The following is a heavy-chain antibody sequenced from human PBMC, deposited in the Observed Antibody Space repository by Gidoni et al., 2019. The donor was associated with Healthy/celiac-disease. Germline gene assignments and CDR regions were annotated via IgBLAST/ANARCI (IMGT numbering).Heavy chain of an antibody. J-gene: IGHJ4*02. CDR2: IKPNSGGT. CDR1: ASTFASYY. Sequence: VQLLQSGVEVKKPRASVQLACKSSASTFASYYMHWVHQATGQGLEWMGGIKPNSGGTNQGQKFQGRVTMTKETSISKDDMEQSRLRSDETAVYYCAREGEAAYYDSSGFDYWGQGTLVTVSS. CDR3: AREGEAAYYDSSGFDY. D-gene: IGHD3-22*01. V-gene: IGHV1-2*02.